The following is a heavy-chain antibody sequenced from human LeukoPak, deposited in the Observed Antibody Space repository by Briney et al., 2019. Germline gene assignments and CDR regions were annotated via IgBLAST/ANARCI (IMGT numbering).Heavy chain of an antibody. Sequence: VASVTVSCKASGYTFTSYGISWVRQAPGQGLEWMGWINPNSGGTNYAQKFQGRVTMTRDTSISTAYMELSTLRSADTAVYYCATLAGSYYRDWFDPWGQGTLVTVSS. V-gene: IGHV1-2*02. CDR1: GYTFTSYG. CDR2: INPNSGGT. CDR3: ATLAGSYYRDWFDP. D-gene: IGHD3-10*01. J-gene: IGHJ5*02.